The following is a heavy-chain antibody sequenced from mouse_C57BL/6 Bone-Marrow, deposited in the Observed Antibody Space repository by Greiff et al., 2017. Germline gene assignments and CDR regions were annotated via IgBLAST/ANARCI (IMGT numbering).Heavy chain of an antibody. CDR1: GFTFSSYG. J-gene: IGHJ4*01. CDR2: ISSGSSYT. V-gene: IGHV5-6*01. CDR3: ARPYDNDDGYYYAMDY. D-gene: IGHD2-4*01. Sequence: EVKLMESGGDLVKPGGSLKLSCAASGFTFSSYGMSWVRQTPDKRLEWVATISSGSSYTYYPDSLKGRFTISRDNAKNTLYLQMSRLKSEDTAMYYCARPYDNDDGYYYAMDYWGQGTSVTVSS.